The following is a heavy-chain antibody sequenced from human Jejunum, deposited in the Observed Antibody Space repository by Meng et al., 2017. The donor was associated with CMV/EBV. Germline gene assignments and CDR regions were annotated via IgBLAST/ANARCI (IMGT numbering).Heavy chain of an antibody. CDR1: GGSINNAY. V-gene: IGHV4-4*07. D-gene: IGHD3-10*01. Sequence: QVELEGSARGRVKSSDTLSLTVTVSGGSINNAYWSWSRQSPGKGLEWIGRIYTRDNTNYNPSLKSRVTMSIDPSKNQFSLNLDSVTAADTAVYYCARGPGESTGEGFDYWGQGTLVTVSS. J-gene: IGHJ4*02. CDR3: ARGPGESTGEGFDY. CDR2: IYTRDNT.